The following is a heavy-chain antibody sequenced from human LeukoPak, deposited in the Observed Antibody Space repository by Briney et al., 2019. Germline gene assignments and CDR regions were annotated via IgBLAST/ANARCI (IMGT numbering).Heavy chain of an antibody. CDR2: IYYSGST. CDR1: GGSISSYY. J-gene: IGHJ6*02. CDR3: ARGIAAAGKYYYYYGMDV. D-gene: IGHD6-13*01. Sequence: SETLSLTCTVPGGSISSYYWSWVRQPPGKGLEWVGYIYYSGSTNYNPSLKSRVTIPVDTSKNQFSLKLSSVTAADTAVYYCARGIAAAGKYYYYYGMDVWGQGTTVTVSS. V-gene: IGHV4-59*01.